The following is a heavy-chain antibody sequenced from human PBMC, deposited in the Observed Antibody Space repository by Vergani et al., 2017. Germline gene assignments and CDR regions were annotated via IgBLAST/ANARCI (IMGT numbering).Heavy chain of an antibody. J-gene: IGHJ4*02. CDR3: VRQTRDTPSSLDY. Sequence: QVQLVESGGGVVQPGRSLRLSCTPSSFKLGDYGMHWVRQAPGRGLEWVSMTWYDGNNNYYADSVKGRFTISKDISKNTLYLQMNRLRGDDTAVYYCVRQTRDTPSSLDYWGQGTLVTVSS. D-gene: IGHD5-24*01. CDR1: SFKLGDYG. CDR2: TWYDGNNN. V-gene: IGHV3-33*01.